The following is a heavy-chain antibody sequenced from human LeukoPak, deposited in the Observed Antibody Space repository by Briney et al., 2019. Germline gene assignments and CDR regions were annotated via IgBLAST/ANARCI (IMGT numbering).Heavy chain of an antibody. J-gene: IGHJ4*02. CDR1: GGSISSSNW. CDR3: ARAYSSSSATLGY. D-gene: IGHD6-6*01. V-gene: IGHV4-4*02. Sequence: PSETLSLTCAVSGGSISSSNWWSWVRQPPGKGLEWIGEIYHSGSTNYNPSLKSRVTISVDTSKNQFSLKLNSVTAADTAIYYCARAYSSSSATLGYWGQGTLVTVSS. CDR2: IYHSGST.